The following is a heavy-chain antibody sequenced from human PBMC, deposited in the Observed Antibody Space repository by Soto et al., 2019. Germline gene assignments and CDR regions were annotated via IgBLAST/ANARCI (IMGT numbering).Heavy chain of an antibody. V-gene: IGHV3-23*01. J-gene: IGHJ4*02. CDR2: ISGSGGST. CDR1: LFTFSSYA. Sequence: SLRHSCTSSLFTFSSYAMSLVLQAPGKGLEWVSAISGSGGSTYYADSVKGRFTISRDNSKNTLYLQMNSLRAEDTAVYYCAKDPDDYGDYYFEYWGQGTLVTVSS. D-gene: IGHD4-17*01. CDR3: AKDPDDYGDYYFEY.